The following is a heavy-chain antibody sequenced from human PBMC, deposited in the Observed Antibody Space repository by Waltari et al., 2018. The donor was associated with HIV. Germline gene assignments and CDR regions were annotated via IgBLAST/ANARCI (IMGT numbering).Heavy chain of an antibody. J-gene: IGHJ1*01. CDR2: MNPNSGNT. CDR1: GYTFTSYD. CDR3: ARGQLRFLEWLSSFEYFQH. Sequence: QVQLVQSGAEVKKPGASVKVSCKASGYTFTSYDINWVRQATEQGLEWMGWMNPNSGNTGYAQKFQGRVTMTRNTSISTAYMELSSLRSEDTAVYYCARGQLRFLEWLSSFEYFQHWGQGTLVTVSS. V-gene: IGHV1-8*01. D-gene: IGHD3-3*01.